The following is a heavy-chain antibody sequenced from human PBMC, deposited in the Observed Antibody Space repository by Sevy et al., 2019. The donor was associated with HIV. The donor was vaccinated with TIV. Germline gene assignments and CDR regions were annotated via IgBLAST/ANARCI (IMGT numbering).Heavy chain of an antibody. CDR2: ISGSGGST. CDR3: TNRGVVIITGFDY. J-gene: IGHJ4*02. V-gene: IGHV3-23*01. CDR1: GFTFNSNA. Sequence: GGPLRLSCAASGFTFNSNAMSWVRQAPGKGLEWVSTISGSGGSTYYADYVKGRFTISRDNSKNTVYLQMNSLRAEDTAIYYCTNRGVVIITGFDYWGQGTLVTVSS. D-gene: IGHD1-20*01.